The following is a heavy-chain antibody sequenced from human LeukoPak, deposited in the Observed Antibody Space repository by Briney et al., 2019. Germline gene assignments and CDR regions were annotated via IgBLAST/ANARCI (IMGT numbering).Heavy chain of an antibody. CDR2: IRYDGTNK. V-gene: IGHV3-30*02. D-gene: IGHD6-19*01. CDR1: GFTFSSYW. J-gene: IGHJ4*02. Sequence: GGSLRLSCAASGFTFSSYWMNWVRQAPGKGLEWVAFIRYDGTNKYYADSVKGRFTISRDNSKNTLYLQINSLRAEDTAVYYCAKDPDSSGWYAVDYWGQGTLVTVSS. CDR3: AKDPDSSGWYAVDY.